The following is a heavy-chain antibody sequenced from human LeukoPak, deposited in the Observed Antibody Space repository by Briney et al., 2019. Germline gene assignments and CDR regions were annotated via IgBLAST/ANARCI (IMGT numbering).Heavy chain of an antibody. CDR3: ASNPEKLERLEYYFDY. D-gene: IGHD1-1*01. J-gene: IGHJ4*02. CDR1: EFTVSSTY. Sequence: GGSLRLSCAVSEFTVSSTYMSWVRQAPGKGLEWVSLMYSFGNTYYADSVKGRFTISRDNSKNTLYLQMNSLRAEDMAVYYCASNPEKLERLEYYFDYWGQGTLVTVSS. CDR2: MYSFGNT. V-gene: IGHV3-66*03.